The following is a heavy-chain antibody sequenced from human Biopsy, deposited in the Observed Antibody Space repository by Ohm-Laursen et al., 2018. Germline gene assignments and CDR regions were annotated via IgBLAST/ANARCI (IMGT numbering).Heavy chain of an antibody. CDR3: ARHPTGFWFDP. Sequence: SETLSLTCTVSGDSISTRTTYYWACPRKPPGKGLEWIGSIYNSETTFYNPSLKSRVAISVDTSTNQFSLKVSSVAAADTALYYCARHPTGFWFDPWGHGTLVTVSS. V-gene: IGHV4-39*01. J-gene: IGHJ5*02. CDR1: GDSISTRTTYY. CDR2: IYNSETT.